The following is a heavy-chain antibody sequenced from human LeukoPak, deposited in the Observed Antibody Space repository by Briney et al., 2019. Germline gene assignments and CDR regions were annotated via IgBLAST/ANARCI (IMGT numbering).Heavy chain of an antibody. CDR3: AREWRY. J-gene: IGHJ4*02. D-gene: IGHD3-3*01. CDR1: GDSISFYY. CDR2: IYSSGST. Sequence: SETLSLTCTVSGDSISFYYWTWIRQPAGKGLQWIGRIYSSGSTNYNPSLKSRVTISLDKSKNQFSLRLTSVTAADTALYYCAREWRYWGQGTLVTVSS. V-gene: IGHV4-4*07.